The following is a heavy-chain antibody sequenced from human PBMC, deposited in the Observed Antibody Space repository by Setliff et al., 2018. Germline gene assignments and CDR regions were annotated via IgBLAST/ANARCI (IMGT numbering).Heavy chain of an antibody. CDR3: AREYVVISFVANTHSHYGMDV. CDR2: IYTSGTT. J-gene: IGHJ6*02. V-gene: IGHV4-61*09. D-gene: IGHD3-16*01. Sequence: PSETLSLTCTVSGASIGSGSHYWSWIRQSAERGLEWIGHIYTSGTTDYSPSFKSRVSISADTSKNLVSLKLHSVTAADTAVYYCAREYVVISFVANTHSHYGMDVWGQGTTVTV. CDR1: GASIGSGSHY.